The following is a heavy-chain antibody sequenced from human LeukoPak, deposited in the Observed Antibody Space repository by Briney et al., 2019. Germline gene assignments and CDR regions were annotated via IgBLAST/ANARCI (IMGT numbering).Heavy chain of an antibody. CDR1: GFTFSSYA. Sequence: GGSLRLSCAASGFTFSSYAMSRVRQAPGKGLEWVSAISGSGGSTYYADSVKGRFTISRDNSKNTLYLQMNSLRAEDTAVYYCAKSLFGYSSSWCIWGQGTLVTVSS. CDR3: AKSLFGYSSSWCI. CDR2: ISGSGGST. V-gene: IGHV3-23*01. D-gene: IGHD6-13*01. J-gene: IGHJ4*02.